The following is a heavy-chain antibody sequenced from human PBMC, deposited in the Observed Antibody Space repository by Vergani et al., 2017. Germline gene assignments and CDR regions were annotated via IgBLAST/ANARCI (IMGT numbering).Heavy chain of an antibody. CDR1: GFTFSSYS. CDR2: ISSSSSNI. J-gene: IGHJ3*02. D-gene: IGHD5-12*01. Sequence: EVQLVESGGGLVKPGGSLRLSCAASGFTFSSYSMNWVRQAPGKGLEWVSSISSSSSNIYYAASVKGRFTISRDNAKNSLSLQMNSLRAEDTAVYYCARDHGYVELVGDAVDIWGQGTMVTVSS. CDR3: ARDHGYVELVGDAVDI. V-gene: IGHV3-21*01.